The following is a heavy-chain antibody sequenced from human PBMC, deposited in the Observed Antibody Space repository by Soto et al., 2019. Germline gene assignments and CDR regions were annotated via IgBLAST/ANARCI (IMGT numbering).Heavy chain of an antibody. J-gene: IGHJ6*02. CDR3: AKGSGRIAAAGTPPGDYYYYGMDV. CDR2: ISGSGGST. CDR1: GFTFSSYG. V-gene: IGHV3-23*01. D-gene: IGHD6-13*01. Sequence: GGSLRLSCAASGFTFSSYGMSWVRQAPGKGLEWVSAISGSGGSTYYADSVKGRFTISRDNSKNTLYLQMNSLRAEDTAVYYCAKGSGRIAAAGTPPGDYYYYGMDVWGQGTTVTVSS.